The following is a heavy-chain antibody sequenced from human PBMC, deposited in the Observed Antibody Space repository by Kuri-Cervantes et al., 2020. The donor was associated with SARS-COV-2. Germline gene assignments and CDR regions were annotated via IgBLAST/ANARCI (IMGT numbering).Heavy chain of an antibody. D-gene: IGHD1-26*01. CDR3: ARVSGSGSNWAWYFDL. CDR1: GGSISSYY. Sequence: SETLSLTCTVSGGSISSYYWSWIRQPPGKGLEWIGYIYNSGSTNYNPSLKSRVTISVDTSKNQFSLKLSSVTAADTAVYHCARVSGSGSNWAWYFDLWGRGTRVT. V-gene: IGHV4-59*01. CDR2: IYNSGST. J-gene: IGHJ2*01.